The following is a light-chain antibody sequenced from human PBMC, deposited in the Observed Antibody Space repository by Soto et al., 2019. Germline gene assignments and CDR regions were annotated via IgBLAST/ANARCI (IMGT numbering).Light chain of an antibody. V-gene: IGKV3-11*01. CDR2: DAS. CDR3: QQRSNWPIT. Sequence: EIVVTKSPATRSLSPCERSTLSCRASQSVSSYLSWYQQKPVQAPRLLIYDASHRATGIPARFSGSGSGTDFTLTISSLEPEDFAVYYCQQRSNWPITFGQGTRLEIK. CDR1: QSVSSY. J-gene: IGKJ5*01.